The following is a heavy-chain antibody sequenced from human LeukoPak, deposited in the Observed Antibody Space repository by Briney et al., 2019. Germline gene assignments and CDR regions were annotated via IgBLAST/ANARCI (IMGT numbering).Heavy chain of an antibody. CDR2: IWYDGSNK. V-gene: IGHV3-33*01. CDR1: GFTFSSYG. Sequence: PGGSLRLSCAASGFTFSSYGMHWVRQAPGKGLEWVAVIWYDGSNKYYADSVKGRFTISRDNSKNTLSLQVNSLRAEDTAVYFCARGRYYGMDVWGQGTTVTVSS. CDR3: ARGRYYGMDV. J-gene: IGHJ6*02.